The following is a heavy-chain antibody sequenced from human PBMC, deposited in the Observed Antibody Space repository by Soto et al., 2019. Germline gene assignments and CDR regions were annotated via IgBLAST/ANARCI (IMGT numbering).Heavy chain of an antibody. V-gene: IGHV4-30-2*01. J-gene: IGHJ5*02. CDR3: AREGYCSGGSCPYNWFDP. Sequence: TLSLTCAVSGGSISSGGYSWSWIRQPPGKGLEWIGYIYHSGSTYYNPSLKSRVTISVDRSKNQFSLKLSSVTAADTAVYYCAREGYCSGGSCPYNWFDPWGQGTLVTVSS. CDR1: GGSISSGGYS. CDR2: IYHSGST. D-gene: IGHD2-15*01.